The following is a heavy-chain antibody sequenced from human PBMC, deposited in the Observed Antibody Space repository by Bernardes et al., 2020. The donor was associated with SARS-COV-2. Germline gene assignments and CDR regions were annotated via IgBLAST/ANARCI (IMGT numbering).Heavy chain of an antibody. CDR3: ATELQYDNLY. D-gene: IGHD3-22*01. V-gene: IGHV3-23*01. Sequence: GGSLRLSCVTSGLDFSNFDMAWVRQTPEKGLEWVSTISRIRNTHYADFVQGRFTISRDDANNAPYLQMNNLRVEDTATYYCATELQYDNLYWGQGALVTVSS. CDR2: ISRIRNT. J-gene: IGHJ4*02. CDR1: GLDFSNFD.